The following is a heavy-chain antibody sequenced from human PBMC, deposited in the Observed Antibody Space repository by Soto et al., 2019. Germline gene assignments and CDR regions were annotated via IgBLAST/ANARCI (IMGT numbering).Heavy chain of an antibody. CDR3: ARGRVWYVSGYWFDP. D-gene: IGHD6-13*01. CDR2: INHSGST. Sequence: ETLSLTCAVYGGSFSGYYWSWIRQPPWKGLEWIGEINHSGSTNYNPSLKSRVTISVDTSKNQFSLKLSSVTAADTAVYYCARGRVWYVSGYWFDPWGQGTLVTVSS. CDR1: GGSFSGYY. V-gene: IGHV4-34*01. J-gene: IGHJ5*02.